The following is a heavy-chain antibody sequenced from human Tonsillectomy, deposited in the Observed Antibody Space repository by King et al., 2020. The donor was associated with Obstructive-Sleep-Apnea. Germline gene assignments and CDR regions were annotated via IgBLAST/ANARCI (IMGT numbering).Heavy chain of an antibody. CDR3: VRDGGPYCSRTSCYGYYGMDV. J-gene: IGHJ6*02. V-gene: IGHV3-30-3*01. D-gene: IGHD2-2*01. CDR1: GFTFDSYA. Sequence: VQLVESGGGVVQPGRSLRLSCAASGFTFDSYAIHWVRQAPGKGLEWVAVISYDGSNKYYADSVKGRFTISRDNSKNTLYLQMNILRAEDTALYYCVRDGGPYCSRTSCYGYYGMDVWGQGTTVTVSS. CDR2: ISYDGSNK.